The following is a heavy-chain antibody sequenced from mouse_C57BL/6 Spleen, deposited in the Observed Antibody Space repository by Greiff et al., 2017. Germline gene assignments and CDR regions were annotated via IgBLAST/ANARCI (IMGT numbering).Heavy chain of an antibody. Sequence: VQLEQSGPELVKPGASVKLSCKASGYAFSSSWMHWVQQTPGKGLEWIARIYPGAGDTDYNGKFKGQATLTADKSSSTAYMQLSSLTSEDSAVYCCASPIYYGNYYAMDYWGQGTSVTVSS. D-gene: IGHD2-1*01. CDR3: ASPIYYGNYYAMDY. V-gene: IGHV1-82*01. CDR1: GYAFSSSW. J-gene: IGHJ4*01. CDR2: IYPGAGDT.